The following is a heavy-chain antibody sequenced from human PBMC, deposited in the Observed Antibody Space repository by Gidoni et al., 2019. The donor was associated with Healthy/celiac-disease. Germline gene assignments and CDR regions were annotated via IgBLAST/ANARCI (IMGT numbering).Heavy chain of an antibody. J-gene: IGHJ6*02. CDR1: GFTFADYA. Sequence: EVQLVESGGGLVQPGRSLRLSCAAYGFTFADYAMHWVRQAPGKGLEWVSGISWNSGSIGYADSVKGRFTISRDNAKNSLYLQMNSLRAEDTALYYCAKDGSGWRNQYYYYGMDVWGQGTTVTVSS. CDR2: ISWNSGSI. V-gene: IGHV3-9*01. CDR3: AKDGSGWRNQYYYYGMDV. D-gene: IGHD6-19*01.